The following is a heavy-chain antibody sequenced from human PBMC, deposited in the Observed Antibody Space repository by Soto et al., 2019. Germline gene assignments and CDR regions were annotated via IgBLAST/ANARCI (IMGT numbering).Heavy chain of an antibody. Sequence: GGSLRLSCAASGFTFSSYAMSWVRQAPGKGLEWVSAISGSGGSTYYADSVKGRFTISRDNSKNTLYLQMNSLRAEDTAVYYCAKDTYYYDSSGHYTGLIFDYWGQGTLVTFSS. V-gene: IGHV3-23*01. CDR3: AKDTYYYDSSGHYTGLIFDY. D-gene: IGHD3-22*01. CDR2: ISGSGGST. CDR1: GFTFSSYA. J-gene: IGHJ4*02.